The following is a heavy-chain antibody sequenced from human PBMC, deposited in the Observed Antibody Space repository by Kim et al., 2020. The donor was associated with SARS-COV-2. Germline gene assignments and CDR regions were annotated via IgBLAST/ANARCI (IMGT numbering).Heavy chain of an antibody. CDR2: ISYDGSNK. Sequence: GGSLRLSCAASGFTFSSYAMHWVRQAPGKGLEWVAVISYDGSNKYYADSVKGRFTISRDNSKNTLYLQMNSLRAEDTAVYYCARAGVTGMTTVTTRPYY. CDR3: ARAGVTGMTTVTTRPYY. J-gene: IGHJ6*01. V-gene: IGHV3-30-3*01. CDR1: GFTFSSYA. D-gene: IGHD4-17*01.